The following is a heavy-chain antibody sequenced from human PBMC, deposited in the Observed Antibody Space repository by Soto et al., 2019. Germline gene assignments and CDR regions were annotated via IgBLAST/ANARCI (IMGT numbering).Heavy chain of an antibody. V-gene: IGHV1-46*01. CDR1: GYTFTNYY. D-gene: IGHD6-19*01. J-gene: IGHJ3*02. CDR3: AREKWLVRRNDPFDI. CDR2: INPNGGST. Sequence: ASVKVSCKASGYTFTNYYMQWVRQAPGQGLEWMGIINPNGGSTTYAQKFQGRVTLTRDTSTNTVNVELSSLRSEDTAVYYCAREKWLVRRNDPFDIWAQGTMVTGSS.